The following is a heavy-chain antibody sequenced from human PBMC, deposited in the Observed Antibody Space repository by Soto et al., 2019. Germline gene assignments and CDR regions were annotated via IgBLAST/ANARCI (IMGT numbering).Heavy chain of an antibody. CDR1: GFTFSSYA. V-gene: IGHV3-64D*08. D-gene: IGHD3-22*01. CDR2: ISSNGGST. Sequence: PGGSLRLSCSASGFTFSSYAMHWVRQAPGKGLEYVSAISSNGGSTYYADSVKGRFTISRDNSKNTLYLQMSSLRAEDTAVYYCVKDAYYYDSSGWGAFDIWGQGTMVTVSS. CDR3: VKDAYYYDSSGWGAFDI. J-gene: IGHJ3*02.